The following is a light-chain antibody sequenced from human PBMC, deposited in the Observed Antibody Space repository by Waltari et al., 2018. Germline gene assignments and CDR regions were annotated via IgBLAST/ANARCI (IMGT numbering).Light chain of an antibody. J-gene: IGKJ2*01. CDR2: DAS. V-gene: IGKV1-33*01. CDR3: QHYHNLPYT. CDR1: RDITTS. Sequence: DIQMTQSPSSLSAAVGDRVTITCQANRDITTSLSWFQQRPGKAPQLLIYDASTLQPGVPSRFSGSGSGTTFSFTITSLQPEDSATYYCQHYHNLPYTFGRGTKLQIK.